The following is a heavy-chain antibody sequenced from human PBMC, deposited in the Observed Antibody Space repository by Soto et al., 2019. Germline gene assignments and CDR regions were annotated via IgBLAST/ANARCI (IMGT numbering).Heavy chain of an antibody. CDR2: INPATGAA. CDR1: GYPVTAYY. Sequence: QLHLVQSGAVVKKPGASVTVSCSASGYPVTAYYMHWVRQAPGRGLEWMGGINPATGAAKYTQTSQGMVTTPRDPSPATGFMELGGLTSEDTAFFYCARGGGVGVAGSAAFDMWGQGTLVTVSS. V-gene: IGHV1-2*01. CDR3: ARGGGVGVAGSAAFDM. D-gene: IGHD3-3*01. J-gene: IGHJ3*02.